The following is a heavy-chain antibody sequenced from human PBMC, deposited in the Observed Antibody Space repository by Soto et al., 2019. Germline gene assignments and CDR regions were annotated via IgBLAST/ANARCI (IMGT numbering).Heavy chain of an antibody. CDR3: ARALGVRGVISPTYYYYGMDV. CDR2: INSDGSST. J-gene: IGHJ6*02. CDR1: GVTFSSYW. V-gene: IGHV3-74*01. Sequence: GVSQRLSCGASGVTFSSYWVHWVRQAPGKELMRVSRINSDGSSTSYADSVKGRFTISRDNAKNTLYLQMNSLRAEDTAVYYCARALGVRGVISPTYYYYGMDVWGQGPTVTVSS. D-gene: IGHD3-10*01.